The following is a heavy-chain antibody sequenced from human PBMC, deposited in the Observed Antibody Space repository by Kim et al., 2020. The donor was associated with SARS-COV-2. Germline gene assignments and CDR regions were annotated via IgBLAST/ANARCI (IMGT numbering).Heavy chain of an antibody. CDR1: GFTFSSYS. D-gene: IGHD6-19*01. CDR3: ARGESSGWYGGEIDY. Sequence: GGSLRLFCAASGFTFSSYSMNWVRQAPGKGLEWVSSISSSSSYIYYADSVKGRFTISRDNAKNSLYLQMNSLRAEDTAVYYCARGESSGWYGGEIDYWGQGTLVTVSS. J-gene: IGHJ4*02. CDR2: ISSSSSYI. V-gene: IGHV3-21*04.